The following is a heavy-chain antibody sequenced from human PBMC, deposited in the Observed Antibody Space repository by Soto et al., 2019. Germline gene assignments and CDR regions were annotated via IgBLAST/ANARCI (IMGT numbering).Heavy chain of an antibody. CDR2: IIPIFGIA. V-gene: IGHV1-69*08. J-gene: IGHJ5*02. D-gene: IGHD6-13*01. Sequence: QVQLVQSGAEVKKPGCSVKVSCKASGGTFSSYTISWVRQAPGQGLEWMGRIIPIFGIANYAQKFQGRVTITADKSTSTAYMELRSLRSEDTAMYYCARDYGSSWYPNWFDPWGQGTMVTVSS. CDR3: ARDYGSSWYPNWFDP. CDR1: GGTFSSYT.